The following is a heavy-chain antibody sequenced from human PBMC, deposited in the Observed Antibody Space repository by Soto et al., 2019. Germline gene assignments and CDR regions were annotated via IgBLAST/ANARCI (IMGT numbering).Heavy chain of an antibody. CDR3: ARSPGGFDY. D-gene: IGHD3-10*01. V-gene: IGHV1-69*06. CDR2: LVPVFGTA. CDR1: GGTFSSLA. J-gene: IGHJ4*02. Sequence: QVQLVQSGAEVKKPGSSLKVSCKASGGTFSSLAISWVRQAPGQGLEWMGGLVPVFGTANYAQKFQDRVTITADKSTSTSYMELSSLRSEDTAVYYCARSPGGFDYWSQGTLVTVSS.